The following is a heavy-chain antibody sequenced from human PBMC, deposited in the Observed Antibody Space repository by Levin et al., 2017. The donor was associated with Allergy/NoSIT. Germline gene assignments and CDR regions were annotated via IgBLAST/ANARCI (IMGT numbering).Heavy chain of an antibody. CDR3: AKSRRTYDWYFDL. CDR1: GFTFSDYA. J-gene: IGHJ2*01. D-gene: IGHD4-17*01. Sequence: GGSLRLSCAASGFTFSDYAMSWVRQSPGKGLEWVSAVTGSGVVTYYTDSVRGRFTISRDNSKNTLYLQVNGLRSEDTAVYYCAKSRRTYDWYFDLWGRGTLVTVSS. V-gene: IGHV3-23*01. CDR2: VTGSGVVT.